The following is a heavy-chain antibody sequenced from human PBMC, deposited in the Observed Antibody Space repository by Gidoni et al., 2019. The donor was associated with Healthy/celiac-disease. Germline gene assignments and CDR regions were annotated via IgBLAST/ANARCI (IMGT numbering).Heavy chain of an antibody. Sequence: EVQLVESGGGLVKPGGSLRLSCPASGFTFSNAWMSWVRQAPGKGLEWVGSIKSKTDGGTTDYAAPVKGRFTISRDDSKNTLYLQMNSLKTEDTAVYYCTTDLGSGSYSNAFDIWGQGTMVTVSS. J-gene: IGHJ3*02. CDR3: TTDLGSGSYSNAFDI. D-gene: IGHD1-26*01. V-gene: IGHV3-15*01. CDR1: GFTFSNAW. CDR2: IKSKTDGGTT.